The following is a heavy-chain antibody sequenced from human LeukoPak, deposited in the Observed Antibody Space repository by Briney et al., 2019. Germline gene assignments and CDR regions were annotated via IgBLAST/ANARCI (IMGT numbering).Heavy chain of an antibody. CDR2: INPSGGST. V-gene: IGHV1-46*01. D-gene: IGHD3-22*01. CDR1: GYTFTSYY. Sequence: ASVKVSCKASGYTFTSYYMHWVRQAPGQGLEWMGIINPSGGSTSYAQKFQGRVTMTRDTSTSTVYMELSSLRSEDTAVYYCARDGGSSYYDSSGCNNFDYWGQGTLVTVSS. J-gene: IGHJ4*02. CDR3: ARDGGSSYYDSSGCNNFDY.